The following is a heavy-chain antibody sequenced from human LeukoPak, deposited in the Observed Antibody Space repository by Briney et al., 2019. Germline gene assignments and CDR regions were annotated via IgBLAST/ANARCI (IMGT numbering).Heavy chain of an antibody. D-gene: IGHD2-2*02. Sequence: PGGSLRLSCAASGFTFSDYYMSWIRQAPGKWLEWVSYISSSGSTIYYADSVKGRFTISRDNAKNSLYLQMNNLRAEDTAVYYCASAWYCSSTSCYTEGGFDYWGQGTLVTVSS. CDR1: GFTFSDYY. CDR3: ASAWYCSSTSCYTEGGFDY. V-gene: IGHV3-11*04. J-gene: IGHJ4*02. CDR2: ISSSGSTI.